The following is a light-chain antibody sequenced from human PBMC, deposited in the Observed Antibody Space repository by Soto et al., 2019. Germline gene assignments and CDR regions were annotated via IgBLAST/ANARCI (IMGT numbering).Light chain of an antibody. V-gene: IGKV4-1*01. CDR2: WAS. Sequence: DIVMTQSPESLAVSLGERATINCKSSQSVLHSSNNKNYLAWYQQKSGQPPKLVIYWASTRESGVPDRFSGSGSGTDFTLTISSLQAEDVAVYYCQQYYSTPQTFGQGTRLEI. J-gene: IGKJ2*01. CDR1: QSVLHSSNNKNY. CDR3: QQYYSTPQT.